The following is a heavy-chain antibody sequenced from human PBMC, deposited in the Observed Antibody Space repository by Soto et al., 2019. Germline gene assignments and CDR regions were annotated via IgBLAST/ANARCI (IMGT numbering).Heavy chain of an antibody. CDR3: ARVWKVIVVVPAAMDF. Sequence: QHAGLPRLSRAACGLTFKSSAVTVSFQTPGKGLEWVSAISGSGGSTYYADSVKGRFPISRDNAKNTLYLQMNSLRAEDTAVYYCARVWKVIVVVPAAMDFWGQRTLGTVPS. J-gene: IGHJ4*02. V-gene: IGHV3-23*01. D-gene: IGHD2-2*01. CDR1: GLTFKSSA. CDR2: ISGSGGST.